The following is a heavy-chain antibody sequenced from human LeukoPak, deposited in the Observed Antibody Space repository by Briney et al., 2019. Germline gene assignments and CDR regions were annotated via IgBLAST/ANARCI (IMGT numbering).Heavy chain of an antibody. J-gene: IGHJ6*02. CDR1: GGSISSYY. CDR3: ARRGRDSSSYYGMDV. V-gene: IGHV4-59*08. Sequence: PSETLSLTCTVSGGSISSYYWSWIRQPPGKGLEWIGYIYYSGSTNYNPSLKSRVTISVDTSKNQFSLKLSSVTAADTAVYYCARRGRDSSSYYGMDVWGQGTLVTVSS. D-gene: IGHD6-13*01. CDR2: IYYSGST.